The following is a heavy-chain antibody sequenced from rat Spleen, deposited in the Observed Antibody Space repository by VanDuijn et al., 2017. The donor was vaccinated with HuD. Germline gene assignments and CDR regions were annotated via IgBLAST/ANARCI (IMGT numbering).Heavy chain of an antibody. CDR3: ARLTSGAPFDY. Sequence: EVQLVESGGGLVQPGRSMSLSCATSGFIFSNYYMVWVRQAPTKGLEWVASITTGGAITSYRDSVKGRFTISRDTAKSTLYLQMDSLRSEDTASYYCARLTSGAPFDYWGQGVMVTVSS. CDR1: GFIFSNYY. V-gene: IGHV5-25*01. CDR2: ITTGGAIT. D-gene: IGHD1-1*01. J-gene: IGHJ2*01.